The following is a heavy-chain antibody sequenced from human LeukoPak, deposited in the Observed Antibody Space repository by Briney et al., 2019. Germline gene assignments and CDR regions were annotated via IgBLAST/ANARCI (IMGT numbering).Heavy chain of an antibody. CDR2: ISGSGGTT. CDR1: GFTFSSYA. CDR3: AREGFDS. Sequence: GGSLRLSCAASGFTFSSYAMNWVRQAPGKGLEWVSVISGSGGTTHFADSVKGRFTISRDNSKNTLYLQMNSLRPEDTAVYYCAREGFDSWGQGTLVTVSS. V-gene: IGHV3-23*01. J-gene: IGHJ4*02. D-gene: IGHD1-26*01.